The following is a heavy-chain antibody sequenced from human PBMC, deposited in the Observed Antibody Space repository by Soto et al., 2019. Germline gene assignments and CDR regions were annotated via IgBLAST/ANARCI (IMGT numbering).Heavy chain of an antibody. V-gene: IGHV1-18*01. D-gene: IGHD6-19*01. CDR2: ITTYNGNR. Sequence: VQLVQSGPEVKNPGASAKVSCKASGNTFKNYGIKWVRQAPGQGLEWVGWITTYNGNRHSAEKFQGRVTMTTDTSTSTTYMELRSLTSDDTGVYYCARDAQPKGVAADGTSDYWGQGTLVTVSS. CDR3: ARDAQPKGVAADGTSDY. CDR1: GNTFKNYG. J-gene: IGHJ4*02.